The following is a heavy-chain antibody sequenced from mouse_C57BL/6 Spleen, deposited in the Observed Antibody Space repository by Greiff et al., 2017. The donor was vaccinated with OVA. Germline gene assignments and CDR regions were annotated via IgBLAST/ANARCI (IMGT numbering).Heavy chain of an antibody. Sequence: EVQLQQSGAELVKPGASVKLSCTASGYNIKDYYMHWVKQRPEQGLEWIGRIDPEDGETNYDPKFQGKATITADTSSNTAYLQLSSLTSEDTAVYYCTIQLRLRYYYAMGDWGQGTSVTVAT. J-gene: IGHJ4*01. CDR3: TIQLRLRYYYAMGD. D-gene: IGHD3-2*02. CDR1: GYNIKDYY. CDR2: IDPEDGET. V-gene: IGHV14-2*01.